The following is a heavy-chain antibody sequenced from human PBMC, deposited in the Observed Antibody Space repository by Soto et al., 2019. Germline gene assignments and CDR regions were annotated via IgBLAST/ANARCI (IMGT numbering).Heavy chain of an antibody. CDR3: AREAHRGDSLDY. J-gene: IGHJ4*02. CDR1: GGSISSGGYY. Sequence: QVQLQESGPGLVKPSQTLSLACTVSGGSISSGGYYWSWIRQHPGKGLEWIGYIYFSGTTHYNPSLKSRATISVDTSKNHFSLKLTSVTAADTAVYYCAREAHRGDSLDYWGQGALVTVSS. CDR2: IYFSGTT. D-gene: IGHD4-17*01. V-gene: IGHV4-31*03.